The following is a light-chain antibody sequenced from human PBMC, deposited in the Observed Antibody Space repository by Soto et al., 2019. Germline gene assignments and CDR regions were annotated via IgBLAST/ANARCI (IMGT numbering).Light chain of an antibody. CDR3: QRYNRWPLS. Sequence: EILMTQSPATLSLSPGERATLSCRASKGIGSTLAWYQQKPGQTPKLLIFDASTRATVVPARFSGGGSGTEFTLTINSLQSEDFAVYYCQRYNRWPLSFGGGTKVEIK. CDR1: KGIGST. CDR2: DAS. V-gene: IGKV3-15*01. J-gene: IGKJ4*01.